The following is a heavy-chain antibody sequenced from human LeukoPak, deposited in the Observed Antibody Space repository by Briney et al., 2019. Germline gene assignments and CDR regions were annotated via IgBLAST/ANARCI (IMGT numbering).Heavy chain of an antibody. J-gene: IGHJ4*02. CDR3: ARVGSAVATTDFDF. CDR1: GYTFTSYD. D-gene: IGHD6-19*01. CDR2: MNPNSGNT. Sequence: GASVKVSCKASGYTFTSYDINWVRQATGQGLEWMGWMNPNSGNTGYAQKFQGRVTMTRNTSISTAYMELSSLRAEDSAVYCCARVGSAVATTDFDFWGQGSLVTVSS. V-gene: IGHV1-8*01.